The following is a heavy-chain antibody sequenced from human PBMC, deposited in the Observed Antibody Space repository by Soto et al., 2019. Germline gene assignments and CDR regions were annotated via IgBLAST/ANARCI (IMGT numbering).Heavy chain of an antibody. CDR3: AKGQVGYYYDMDV. D-gene: IGHD1-26*01. Sequence: PGGSLRLSCAASGFTFGDYTMQWVRQAPGKGLEWVSPISWDGGSTYYADSVKGRFTISRDNSKNSLYREMNRQRTENTTLYYCAKGQVGYYYDMDVWGQGTRVTVSS. CDR1: GFTFGDYT. J-gene: IGHJ6*02. CDR2: ISWDGGST. V-gene: IGHV3-43*01.